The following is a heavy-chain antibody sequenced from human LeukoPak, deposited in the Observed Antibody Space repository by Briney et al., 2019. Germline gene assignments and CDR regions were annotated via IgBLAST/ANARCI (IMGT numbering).Heavy chain of an antibody. CDR3: ARRYSGGWSIDC. CDR2: IKEDGTVK. Sequence: GGSLRLSCAASGFSFSTYWMTWVRQAPGKGLEFVANIKEDGTVKYYVDSVKGRFTISRDNAKNSLYLQMNSLRAEDTAVYYCARRYSGGWSIDCWGQGTLATVSS. V-gene: IGHV3-7*05. J-gene: IGHJ4*02. CDR1: GFSFSTYW. D-gene: IGHD6-19*01.